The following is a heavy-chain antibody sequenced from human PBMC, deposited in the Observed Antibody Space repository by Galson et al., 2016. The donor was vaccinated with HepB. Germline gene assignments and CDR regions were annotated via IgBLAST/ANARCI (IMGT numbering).Heavy chain of an antibody. D-gene: IGHD4-17*01. J-gene: IGHJ4*02. CDR2: IIPLLGTP. CDR3: ARAGYGDSLPYF. Sequence: SVKVSCKASGGTFSTHAISWVRQAPGQGLEWMGVIIPLLGTPTYVPKFKGRVTITADESTTTAYMELSSLTSEDTAVYYCARAGYGDSLPYFWGQGSQVIVAS. V-gene: IGHV1-69*13. CDR1: GGTFSTHA.